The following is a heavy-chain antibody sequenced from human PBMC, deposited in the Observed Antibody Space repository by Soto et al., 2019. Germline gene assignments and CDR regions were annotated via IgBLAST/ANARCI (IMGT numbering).Heavy chain of an antibody. CDR1: GFTFSTYP. CDR2: ISGSGIST. V-gene: IGHV3-23*01. Sequence: GGLRLSCAASGFTFSTYPMSWVRQAPGKGLEWVSGISGSGISTYYTDSVKGRFTISRDNSKNTVFLQMNSLRDEDTAVYYCVKPPVITASYYYYDMDVWGQGTTVTVSS. D-gene: IGHD4-4*01. J-gene: IGHJ6*02. CDR3: VKPPVITASYYYYDMDV.